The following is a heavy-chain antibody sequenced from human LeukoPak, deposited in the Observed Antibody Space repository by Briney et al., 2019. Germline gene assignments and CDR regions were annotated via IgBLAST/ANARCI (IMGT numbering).Heavy chain of an antibody. CDR3: AKDGYSYGLYWYFDL. Sequence: GGSLRLSCAASGFSFNNHGMHWVRQAPGKGLEWVSAISGSGGSTYYADSVKGRFTISRDNSKNTLYLQMNSLRAEDTAVYYCAKDGYSYGLYWYFDLWGRGTLVTVSS. CDR1: GFSFNNHG. J-gene: IGHJ2*01. D-gene: IGHD5-18*01. CDR2: ISGSGGST. V-gene: IGHV3-23*01.